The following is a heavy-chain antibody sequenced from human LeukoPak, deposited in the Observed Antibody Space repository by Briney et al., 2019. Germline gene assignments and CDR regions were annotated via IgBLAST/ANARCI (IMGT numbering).Heavy chain of an antibody. CDR1: GFTFSSYA. Sequence: PGGSLRLSCAASGFTFSSYAMSWVRQAPGKGLEWVSAISGSGGSTYYADSVKGRFTISGDNSKNTLYLQMNSLRAEDTAVYYCAKTRYMVRGVIDYWGQGTLVTVSS. CDR3: AKTRYMVRGVIDY. V-gene: IGHV3-23*01. CDR2: ISGSGGST. D-gene: IGHD3-10*01. J-gene: IGHJ4*02.